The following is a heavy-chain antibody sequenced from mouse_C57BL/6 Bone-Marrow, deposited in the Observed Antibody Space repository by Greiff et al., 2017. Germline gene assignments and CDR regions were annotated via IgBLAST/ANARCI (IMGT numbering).Heavy chain of an antibody. D-gene: IGHD2-4*01. Sequence: QVQLQQPGAELVKPGASVKLSCKASGYTFTNYWMHWVKQRPGQGLEWIGMMHPNGGSPDYNEKFKSEATRSVDKSSRTAYMELSSLTSEDSAVYYCSRSYDYDYYTMDYWGQGTSVTVSS. CDR3: SRSYDYDYYTMDY. CDR2: MHPNGGSP. V-gene: IGHV1-64*01. CDR1: GYTFTNYW. J-gene: IGHJ4*01.